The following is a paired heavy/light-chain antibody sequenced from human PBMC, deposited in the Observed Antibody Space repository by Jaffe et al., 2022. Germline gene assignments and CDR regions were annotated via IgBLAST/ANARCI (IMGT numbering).Heavy chain of an antibody. Sequence: EVQLVESGGGRVQTGGSLRLSCAVSGFDVADHYISWVRQAPGKGLQWVAVISQGEALKYAESLQGRFTIGIDKSENTVYLQVTSLRPDDTAVYYCATQGWIRAIVKKEPAYFDNWGQGVLVTVSS. CDR2: ISQGEAL. CDR1: GFDVADHY. CDR3: ATQGWIRAIVKKEPAYFDN. J-gene: IGHJ4*02. D-gene: IGHD3-10*01. V-gene: IGHV3-66*04.
Light chain of an antibody. CDR3: QQLDGYPLT. V-gene: IGKV1-9*01. Sequence: DIQLTQSPSFLSASVGDRVTITCRASQDISKYLTWYQHKPGTAPALLIYSATKLQSGVPSRFSGGGSGTHFTLTISSLQPEDFATYYCQQLDGYPLTFGGGTKVEV. J-gene: IGKJ4*01. CDR2: SAT. CDR1: QDISKY.